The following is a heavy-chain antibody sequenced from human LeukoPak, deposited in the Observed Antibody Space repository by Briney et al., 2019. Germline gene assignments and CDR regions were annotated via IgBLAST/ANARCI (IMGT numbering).Heavy chain of an antibody. Sequence: SVKVSCKASGFTFSSSAMQWVRQARGQRLEWIGWIVVGSGNTNYAQKSQERVTITRDMSTSTAYMELSSLRSEDTAVYYCAAGLEAATNMLDYYYYGMDVWGQGTTVTVSS. V-gene: IGHV1-58*02. CDR2: IVVGSGNT. CDR1: GFTFSSSA. CDR3: AAGLEAATNMLDYYYYGMDV. J-gene: IGHJ6*02. D-gene: IGHD5-24*01.